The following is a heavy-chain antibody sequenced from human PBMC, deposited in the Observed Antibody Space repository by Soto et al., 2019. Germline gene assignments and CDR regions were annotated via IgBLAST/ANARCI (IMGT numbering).Heavy chain of an antibody. CDR1: GGTFSSYA. CDR3: ARDSPDQLLYPVARYYGMDV. J-gene: IGHJ6*02. V-gene: IGHV1-69*13. CDR2: IIPIFGTA. Sequence: VASVKVSCKASGGTFSSYAISWVRQAPGQGLEWMGGIIPIFGTANYAQKFQGRVTITADESTSTAYMELSSLRSEDTAVYYCARDSPDQLLYPVARYYGMDVWGQGTTVTVSS. D-gene: IGHD2-2*02.